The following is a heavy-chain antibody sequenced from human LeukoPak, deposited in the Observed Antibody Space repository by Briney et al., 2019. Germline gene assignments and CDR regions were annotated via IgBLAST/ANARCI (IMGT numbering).Heavy chain of an antibody. D-gene: IGHD4-17*01. CDR3: ARDHATTAFDY. V-gene: IGHV3-30-3*01. CDR2: ISYDGSNK. Sequence: GGSLRLSCAASRFTFSSYAMHWVRRAPGKGLEWVAVISYDGSNKYYADSVKGRFTISKDNSKNTLYLQMNSLRAEDTAVYYCARDHATTAFDYWGQGTLVTVSS. J-gene: IGHJ4*02. CDR1: RFTFSSYA.